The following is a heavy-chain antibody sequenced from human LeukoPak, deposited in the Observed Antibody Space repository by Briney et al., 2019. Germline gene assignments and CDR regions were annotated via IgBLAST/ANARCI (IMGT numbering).Heavy chain of an antibody. J-gene: IGHJ5*02. CDR3: ARFRHDEGEVYPTYNYFDP. Sequence: PSETLSLTCSVSGASTRNYYWAWLRQLPGKPLEWIGQIYHSGTTHYNPSLKSRLSFSLDMSENQFSLKLTSVSAADTAVYYCARFRHDEGEVYPTYNYFDPWGQGTLVTVSS. D-gene: IGHD5-24*01. V-gene: IGHV4-59*01. CDR1: GASTRNYY. CDR2: IYHSGTT.